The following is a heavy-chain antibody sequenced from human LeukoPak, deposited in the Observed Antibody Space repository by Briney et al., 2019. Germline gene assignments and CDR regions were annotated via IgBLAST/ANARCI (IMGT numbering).Heavy chain of an antibody. Sequence: TGGSLRLSCAASGFTFSSYGMHWVRQAPGKGLEWVAVISYDGSNKYYADSVKGRFTISRDNSKNTLYLQMNSLRAEDTAVYYCARDQRRGGGNSPPPFDYWGQGTLVTVSS. CDR2: ISYDGSNK. CDR1: GFTFSSYG. D-gene: IGHD4-23*01. V-gene: IGHV3-30*03. CDR3: ARDQRRGGGNSPPPFDY. J-gene: IGHJ4*02.